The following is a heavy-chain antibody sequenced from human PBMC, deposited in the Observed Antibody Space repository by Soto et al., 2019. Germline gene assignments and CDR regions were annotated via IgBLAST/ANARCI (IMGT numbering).Heavy chain of an antibody. Sequence: GESLKISCKGSGYSFTSYWISWVRQMPGKALERMGMIDPSDSYTNYSPSFQGHVTISADKSISTAYLQWSSLKASYTALYYWPSHSWPTRPFTRLWGQGTTVTVSS. CDR1: GYSFTSYW. J-gene: IGHJ6*02. CDR3: PSHSWPTRPFTRL. V-gene: IGHV5-10-1*01. CDR2: IDPSDSYT. D-gene: IGHD1-1*01.